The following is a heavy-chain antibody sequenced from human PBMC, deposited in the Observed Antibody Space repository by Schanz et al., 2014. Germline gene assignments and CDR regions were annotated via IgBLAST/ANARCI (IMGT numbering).Heavy chain of an antibody. CDR2: IIPSLGLA. V-gene: IGHV1-69*02. CDR3: AGTYCSSTSCYTGYYYMDV. D-gene: IGHD2-2*02. J-gene: IGHJ6*03. Sequence: VQLEQSGAEVKKPGSSVKVSCKASGGTFSSFGINWVRQAPGQGLEWMGRIIPSLGLAKYEQKFQDKVTITADTSTTTAYMDLSSLRPEDTAVYYCAGTYCSSTSCYTGYYYMDVWGKGTTVTVSS. CDR1: GGTFSSFG.